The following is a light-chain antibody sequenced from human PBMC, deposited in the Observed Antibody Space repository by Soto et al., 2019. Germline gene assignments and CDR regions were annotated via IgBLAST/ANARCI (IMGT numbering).Light chain of an antibody. V-gene: IGLV2-14*01. CDR1: SSDVGGYNY. CDR2: EVS. Sequence: QSVLTQPASVSGSPGQSITISCTGTSSDVGGYNYVSWYQQHPGKAPKLMIYEVSNRPSGVSNRFSGSKSGNTASLTISGLQAEDEADYYCSSYTSSSTPVVFGGGNKVTVL. J-gene: IGLJ2*01. CDR3: SSYTSSSTPVV.